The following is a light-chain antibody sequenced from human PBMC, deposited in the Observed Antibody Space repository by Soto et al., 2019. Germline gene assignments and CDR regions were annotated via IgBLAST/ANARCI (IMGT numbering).Light chain of an antibody. CDR1: QSVLYSSNNKNY. CDR2: WAS. Sequence: DIVMTQSPDSLAVSLGERATINCKSSQSVLYSSNNKNYLDWYQQKPGQPPKLLIYWASTRDSGVPDRFSGSGSGTDFTLTISSLQAEDVAVYYCQQSYTSPYTFGQGTKLEIK. J-gene: IGKJ2*01. CDR3: QQSYTSPYT. V-gene: IGKV4-1*01.